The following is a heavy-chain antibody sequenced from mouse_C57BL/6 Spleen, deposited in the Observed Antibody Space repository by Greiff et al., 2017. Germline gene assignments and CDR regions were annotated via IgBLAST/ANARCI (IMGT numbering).Heavy chain of an antibody. D-gene: IGHD1-1*01. Sequence: QVQLQQPGAELVMPGASVKLSCKASGYTFTSYWMHWVKQRPGQGLEWIGEIDPSDSYTNYNQKFKGKSTLTVHKSSSTAYMQLSSLTSEDSAVYYCARLGGSSYEYFDVWGTGTTVTVSS. J-gene: IGHJ1*03. CDR1: GYTFTSYW. CDR3: ARLGGSSYEYFDV. CDR2: IDPSDSYT. V-gene: IGHV1-69*01.